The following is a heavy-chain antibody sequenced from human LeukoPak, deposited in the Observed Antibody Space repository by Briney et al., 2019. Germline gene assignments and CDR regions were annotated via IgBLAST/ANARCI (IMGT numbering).Heavy chain of an antibody. J-gene: IGHJ4*02. CDR1: GYTFTSYD. CDR3: ARGSIAVAGTAIDY. CDR2: IIPIFGTA. V-gene: IGHV1-69*13. D-gene: IGHD6-19*01. Sequence: SVKVSCKASGYTFTSYDINWVRQAPGQGLEWMGGIIPIFGTANYAQKFQGRVTITADESTGTAYMELSSLRSEDTAVYYCARGSIAVAGTAIDYWGQGTLVTVSS.